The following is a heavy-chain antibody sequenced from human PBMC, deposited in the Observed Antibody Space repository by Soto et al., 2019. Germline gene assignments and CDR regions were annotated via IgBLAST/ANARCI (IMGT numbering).Heavy chain of an antibody. CDR1: GYSFTSYW. CDR3: ASLTVNYYDSSGWFDH. J-gene: IGHJ5*02. D-gene: IGHD3-22*01. V-gene: IGHV5-10-1*01. Sequence: GESLKISCKGSGYSFTSYWISWVRQMPGKGLEWMGRIDPSDSYTNYSPSFQGHVTISADKSISTAYLQWSSLKASDTAMYYCASLTVNYYDSSGWFDHWGQGTLVTVSS. CDR2: IDPSDSYT.